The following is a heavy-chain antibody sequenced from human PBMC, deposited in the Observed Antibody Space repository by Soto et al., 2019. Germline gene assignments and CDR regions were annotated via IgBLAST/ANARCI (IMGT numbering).Heavy chain of an antibody. CDR3: ARVGDTDIVDYGMEV. CDR2: INLNGGGT. Sequence: GSVKVSCKASGYSFTGYFTQWVRQAPGQGLEWMGWINLNGGGTNYAQKFQGRVTMTRDTSISTAYMELSRLRSDDTAVYYCARVGDTDIVDYGMEVWAQGATLTV. CDR1: GYSFTGYF. D-gene: IGHD2-15*01. J-gene: IGHJ6*01. V-gene: IGHV1-2*02.